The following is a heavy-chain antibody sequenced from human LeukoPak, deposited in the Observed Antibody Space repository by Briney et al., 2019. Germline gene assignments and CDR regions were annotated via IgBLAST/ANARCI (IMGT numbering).Heavy chain of an antibody. J-gene: IGHJ6*02. V-gene: IGHV1-69*17. Sequence: GSSVKVSCKASGGTFSSYAISWARQAPGQGLEWMGRIIPIFGIANYAQKFQGRVTITADKSTSTAYIELSSLRSEDTAVYYCARGLYSYSRNSNTYYYYGMDVWGQGTTVTVSS. D-gene: IGHD5-18*01. CDR2: IIPIFGIA. CDR1: GGTFSSYA. CDR3: ARGLYSYSRNSNTYYYYGMDV.